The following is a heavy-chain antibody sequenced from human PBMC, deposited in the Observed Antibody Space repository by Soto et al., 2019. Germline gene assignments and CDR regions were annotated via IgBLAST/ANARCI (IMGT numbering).Heavy chain of an antibody. CDR3: ASNGTYSRSFSQYSGMDV. Sequence: SVKVSCKASGGTFDDFIMNWVRQTPGQGLEWMGGIVPMFGTATYAEKFKGRVTISATGSTSTAYMELTSLRSGDTAVYYCASNGTYSRSFSQYSGMDVWGQGPTVTVSS. V-gene: IGHV1-69*13. CDR1: GGTFDDFI. CDR2: IVPMFGTA. J-gene: IGHJ6*02. D-gene: IGHD6-13*01.